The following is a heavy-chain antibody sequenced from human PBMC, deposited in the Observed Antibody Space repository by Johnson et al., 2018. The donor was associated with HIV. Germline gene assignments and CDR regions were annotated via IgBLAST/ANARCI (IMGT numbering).Heavy chain of an antibody. CDR2: ISYDGSNK. V-gene: IGHV3-30-3*01. CDR3: ARDRGYLDAFDI. D-gene: IGHD1-26*01. J-gene: IGHJ3*02. CDR1: GFTFSSYA. Sequence: QVQLVESGEGVVQPGRSLRLSCAASGFTFSSYAMHWVRQAPGKGLEWVAVISYDGSNKYYADSVKGRFTISRDNSKNTLYLQMNSLRAEDKAVFYCARDRGYLDAFDIWGQGTMVTVSS.